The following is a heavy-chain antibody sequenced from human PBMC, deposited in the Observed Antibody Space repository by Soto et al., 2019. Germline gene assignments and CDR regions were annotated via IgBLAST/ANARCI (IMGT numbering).Heavy chain of an antibody. V-gene: IGHV3-23*01. CDR3: AKETIQVGGPNYFDY. Sequence: EVQLLDSGGGLVQPGGSLRLSCAASGFIFSNYAMSWVRQAPGKGLEWVSGISGSGSSTYYTDSVKGRFTISRDNSQSTLYLQMNSLRTEDTGIYYCAKETIQVGGPNYFDYWGQGVPVTVSS. J-gene: IGHJ4*02. D-gene: IGHD1-1*01. CDR1: GFIFSNYA. CDR2: ISGSGSST.